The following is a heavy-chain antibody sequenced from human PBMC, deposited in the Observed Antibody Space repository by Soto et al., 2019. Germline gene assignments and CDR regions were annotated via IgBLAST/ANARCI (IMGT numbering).Heavy chain of an antibody. J-gene: IGHJ4*02. D-gene: IGHD6-13*01. Sequence: GECLKISCQCSGYTFSNFWIGWVLQLPGKGLEWMGIIYPGDHETRYSPSFHGKVTISADKSINTAYLQWNSLEASDTAFYFCARSPRSSPYFDYWGQGALVTVSS. CDR2: IYPGDHET. V-gene: IGHV5-51*01. CDR1: GYTFSNFW. CDR3: ARSPRSSPYFDY.